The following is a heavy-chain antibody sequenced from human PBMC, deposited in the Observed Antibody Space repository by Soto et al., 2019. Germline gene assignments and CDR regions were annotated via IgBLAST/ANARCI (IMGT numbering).Heavy chain of an antibody. Sequence: GGSLRLSCAASGFTFSRYSMNWVRQAPGKVLEWVSYISSSSNSIYYADSVKGRFTISRDNSKNSLHLQMDSLRAEDTAVYYCARDGVGATTFFGYLDYWGQGALVTVSS. CDR2: ISSSSNSI. CDR1: GFTFSRYS. D-gene: IGHD3-3*01. V-gene: IGHV3-48*01. J-gene: IGHJ4*02. CDR3: ARDGVGATTFFGYLDY.